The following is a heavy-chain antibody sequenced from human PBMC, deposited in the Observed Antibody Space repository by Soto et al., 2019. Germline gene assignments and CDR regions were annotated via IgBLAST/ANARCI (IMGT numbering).Heavy chain of an antibody. Sequence: SETLSLTCTVSGGSISSSSSYWGWIRQPPGKGLEWVGSTYYSGSTYYNPSLKSRVSISVDTSKNQFSLKLSSVTAADTAVYYCARDHDYGDYFDYWGQGTLVTVSS. CDR3: ARDHDYGDYFDY. CDR1: GGSISSSSSY. D-gene: IGHD4-17*01. V-gene: IGHV4-39*02. CDR2: TYYSGST. J-gene: IGHJ4*02.